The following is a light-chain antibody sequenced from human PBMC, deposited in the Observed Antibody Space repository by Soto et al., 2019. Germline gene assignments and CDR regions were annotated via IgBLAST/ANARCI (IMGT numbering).Light chain of an antibody. V-gene: IGKV3-20*01. CDR3: QQYGNSRWT. J-gene: IGKJ1*01. CDR1: QSVSSGY. CDR2: GAS. Sequence: EIVLTQSPVTLCLSPGERATLSCRASQSVSSGYLAWYQQKPGQAPRLFISGASTRATGIPDRFSGSGSGTDFTLTISRLEPEDFAVYYCQQYGNSRWTFGQGTKVDIK.